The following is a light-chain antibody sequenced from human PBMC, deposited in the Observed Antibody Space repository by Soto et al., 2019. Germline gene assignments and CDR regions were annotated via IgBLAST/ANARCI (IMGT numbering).Light chain of an antibody. CDR3: QQSYSRT. V-gene: IGKV1-39*01. Sequence: DIQMTQSPSSLSASVGDRVTSSCLASQSISTYLNWYQKKPGKATKVLIYAASSLQSGVPSRFSGSGSGTDFTLTISSLQPEDFATYYCQQSYSRTFGQGTKVDIK. CDR1: QSISTY. CDR2: AAS. J-gene: IGKJ1*01.